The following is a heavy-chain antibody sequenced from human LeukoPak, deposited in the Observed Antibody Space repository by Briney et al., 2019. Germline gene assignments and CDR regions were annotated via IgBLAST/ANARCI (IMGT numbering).Heavy chain of an antibody. CDR1: GGSISSSSSY. J-gene: IGHJ4*02. CDR3: ARLPVWWLRGSMREEDFDY. D-gene: IGHD5-12*01. V-gene: IGHV4-39*01. Sequence: SETLSLTCTVSGGSISSSSSYWGWIRQPPGKGLEWIGSIYYSGSTYYNPSLKSRVTISVDTSKNQFSLKLSSVTAADTAVYYCARLPVWWLRGSMREEDFDYWGQGTLVTVSS. CDR2: IYYSGST.